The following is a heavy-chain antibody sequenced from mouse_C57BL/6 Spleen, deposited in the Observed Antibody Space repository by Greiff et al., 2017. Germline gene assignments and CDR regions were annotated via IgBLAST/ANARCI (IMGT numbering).Heavy chain of an antibody. CDR2: INPNNGGT. V-gene: IGHV1-26*01. CDR3: ARPFLNAMDY. Sequence: VQLQQSGPELVKPGASVKISCKASGYTFTDYYMNWVKQSHGKSLEWIGDINPNNGGTSYNQKFKGKATLTVDKSSSTAYMELRSLTSDDSAVYYCARPFLNAMDYWGQGTSVTVSS. CDR1: GYTFTDYY. J-gene: IGHJ4*01.